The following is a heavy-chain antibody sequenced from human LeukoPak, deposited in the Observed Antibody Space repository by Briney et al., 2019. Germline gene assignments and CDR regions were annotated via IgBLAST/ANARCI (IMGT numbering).Heavy chain of an antibody. CDR3: ARQGVGPGSCGADCWGTHFDC. D-gene: IGHD2-21*02. J-gene: IGHJ4*02. CDR2: IYYTGST. Sequence: SETLSLTCTVSGGSISSYHWSWIRQPPGKGLEWIGYIYYTGSTNYNPSLRSRVTMSLDTSKNQFSLKLGSVTAADTAVYYCARQGVGPGSCGADCWGTHFDCWGQGALVTVSS. CDR1: GGSISSYH. V-gene: IGHV4-59*01.